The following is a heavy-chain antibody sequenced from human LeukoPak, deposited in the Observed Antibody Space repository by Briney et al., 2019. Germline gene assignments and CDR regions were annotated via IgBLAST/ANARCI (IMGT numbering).Heavy chain of an antibody. V-gene: IGHV4-39*01. CDR1: GGSISRSSYY. J-gene: IGHJ4*02. CDR3: ASGPRPFNY. Sequence: SETLSLTCSVSGGSISRSSYYWGWIRQPPGKGLEWIGSIYYSGSTYYNPSLKSRVTISVDTSKNQFSLKLSSVTAADTAVYYCASGPRPFNYWGQGTLVTVSS. CDR2: IYYSGST.